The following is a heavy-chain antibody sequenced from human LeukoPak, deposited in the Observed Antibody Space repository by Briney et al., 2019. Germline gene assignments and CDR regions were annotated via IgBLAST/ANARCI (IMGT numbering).Heavy chain of an antibody. CDR3: ARQMTSTRLFDS. D-gene: IGHD5/OR15-5a*01. CDR1: GFMFSDHA. CDR2: IGSDGSKK. V-gene: IGHV3-30*04. J-gene: IGHJ4*02. Sequence: PGRSLRLSCVASGFMFSDHAFRWVRQFPDKGLEWVALIGSDGSKKYYADSVQGRFTVSRENSKNTLFLQMNTLRADDTAVYFCARQMTSTRLFDSWGQGTLVTVSS.